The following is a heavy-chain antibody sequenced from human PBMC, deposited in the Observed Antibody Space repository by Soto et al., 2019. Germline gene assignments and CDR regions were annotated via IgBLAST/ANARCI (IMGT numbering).Heavy chain of an antibody. Sequence: QVQLVESGGGVVQPGRSLRLSCAASGFTFSSYGMHWVRQAPGKGLEWVAVISYDGSNKYYADSVKGRFTISRDNSKNTLYLQMNSLRAEDTAVYYCAKSMDIVVVPAAMGVVNYWGQGTLVTVSS. CDR1: GFTFSSYG. V-gene: IGHV3-30*18. J-gene: IGHJ4*02. D-gene: IGHD2-2*03. CDR3: AKSMDIVVVPAAMGVVNY. CDR2: ISYDGSNK.